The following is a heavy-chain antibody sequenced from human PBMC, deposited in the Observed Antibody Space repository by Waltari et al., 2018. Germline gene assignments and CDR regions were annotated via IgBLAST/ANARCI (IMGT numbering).Heavy chain of an antibody. J-gene: IGHJ6*02. V-gene: IGHV1-69*09. CDR2: IIPILGIV. Sequence: QVQLVQSGAEVMTPGSSVKVSCKASGGTFSRYVISGVRQAPGQGLEWMGRIIPILGIVNYEQKFQGRVTITADKSTSTAYMELSSLRSEDTAVYFCAKSDAVIPAAIYYGMDVWGQGTTVTVSS. CDR1: GGTFSRYV. CDR3: AKSDAVIPAAIYYGMDV. D-gene: IGHD2-2*01.